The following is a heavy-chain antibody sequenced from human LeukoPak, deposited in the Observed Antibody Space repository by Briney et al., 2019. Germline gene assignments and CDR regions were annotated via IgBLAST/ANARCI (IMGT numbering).Heavy chain of an antibody. V-gene: IGHV5-51*01. D-gene: IGHD3-3*01. Sequence: GESLKISCKGSGYSFTNHWIAWVRQMPGKGLEWVGIIFPGDSDTRYGPSFQGQVTISADKSINTAYLQWSYLKASDTAMYYCARRASYGLGDDYWGQGTLVTVSS. J-gene: IGHJ4*02. CDR2: IFPGDSDT. CDR1: GYSFTNHW. CDR3: ARRASYGLGDDY.